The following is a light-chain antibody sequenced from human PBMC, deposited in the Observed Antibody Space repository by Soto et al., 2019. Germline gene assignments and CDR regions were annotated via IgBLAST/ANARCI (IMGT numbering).Light chain of an antibody. Sequence: EIVLTQSPATLSLSPGERATLSCRASQNIVNYLAWYQQKPGQAPRLLIYDASNRATGVPARFSGSGSETDFTLTISSLEPEDFGVYYCQQYGSSPPITFGQGTRLEIK. V-gene: IGKV3-11*01. CDR3: QQYGSSPPIT. J-gene: IGKJ5*01. CDR1: QNIVNY. CDR2: DAS.